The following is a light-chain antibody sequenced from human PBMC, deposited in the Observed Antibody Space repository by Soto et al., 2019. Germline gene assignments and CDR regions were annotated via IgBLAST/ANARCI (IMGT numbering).Light chain of an antibody. CDR2: DVS. Sequence: QSALTQPHSVSGSPGQSVTISCTGTSGDVGGYNYVSWYQHHPGKAPKLMIYDVSKRPSGVPDRFSGSKSGNAASLTISGLQADDDSDYYCCSYAGGYTWVFGGGTKLTVL. CDR1: SGDVGGYNY. V-gene: IGLV2-11*01. J-gene: IGLJ3*02. CDR3: CSYAGGYTWV.